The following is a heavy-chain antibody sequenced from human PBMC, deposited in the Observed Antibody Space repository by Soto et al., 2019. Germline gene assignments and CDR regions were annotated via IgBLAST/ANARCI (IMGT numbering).Heavy chain of an antibody. CDR3: AKSWAYDSSGYYYFDY. CDR1: GFTFSSYA. D-gene: IGHD3-22*01. V-gene: IGHV3-23*01. CDR2: ISGSGGST. J-gene: IGHJ4*02. Sequence: GGSLRLSCAASGFTFSSYAMSWVRQAPGKGLEWVSAISGSGGSTYYADSVKGRFTISRDNSKNTLYLQMNSLRAEDTAVYYCAKSWAYDSSGYYYFDYWGQGTLVTVSS.